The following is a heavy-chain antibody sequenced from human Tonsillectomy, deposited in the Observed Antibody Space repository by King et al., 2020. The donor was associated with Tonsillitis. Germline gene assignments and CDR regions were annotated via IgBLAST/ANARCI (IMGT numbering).Heavy chain of an antibody. CDR2: MNPNSGNT. CDR3: ARGLWADYGSGN. V-gene: IGHV1-8*01. Sequence: VQLVESGAEVKKPGASVKVSCKASGYTFTSYDINWVRQATGQGLEWMGWMNPNSGNTGYAQKFQGRVTMTRNTSISTSYMELSSLRSEDTAVYYLARGLWADYGSGNWGQGTLVSVSS. CDR1: GYTFTSYD. D-gene: IGHD3-10*01. J-gene: IGHJ4*02.